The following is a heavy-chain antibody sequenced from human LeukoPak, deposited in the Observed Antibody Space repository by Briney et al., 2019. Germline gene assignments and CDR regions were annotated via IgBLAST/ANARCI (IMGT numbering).Heavy chain of an antibody. CDR1: GGSFSGYY. V-gene: IGHV3-23*01. CDR3: ASPSGSPDY. CDR2: ISGSGGST. J-gene: IGHJ4*02. Sequence: ETLSLTCAVYGGSFSGYYWSWVRQAPGKGLEWVSAISGSGGSTYYADSVKGRFTISRDNSKNTLYLQMNSLRAEDTAVYYCASPSGSPDYWGQGTLVTVSS. D-gene: IGHD3-10*01.